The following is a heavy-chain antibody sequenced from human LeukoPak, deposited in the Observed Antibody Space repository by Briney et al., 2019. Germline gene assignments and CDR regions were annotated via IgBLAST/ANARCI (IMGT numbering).Heavy chain of an antibody. CDR2: ISSSSSYI. CDR3: ARGSLHGYNGPDY. D-gene: IGHD5-24*01. CDR1: GFTFSSYS. Sequence: GGSLRLSCAASGFTFSSYSMNWVRQAPGKGLEWVSSISSSSSYIYYADSVKGRFTISRDNAKNSLYLQMNSLRAEDTAVYYCARGSLHGYNGPDYTGQGTLVTVSS. J-gene: IGHJ4*02. V-gene: IGHV3-21*01.